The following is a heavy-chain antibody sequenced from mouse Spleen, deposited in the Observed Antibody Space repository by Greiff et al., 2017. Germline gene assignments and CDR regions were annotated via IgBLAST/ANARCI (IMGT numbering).Heavy chain of an antibody. V-gene: IGHV1-15*01. Sequence: VKLMESGAELVRPGASVTLSCKASGYTFTDYEMHWVKQTPVHGLEWIGAIDPETGGTAYNQKFKGKAILTADKSSSTAYMELRSLTSEDSAVYYCTIYYDYDWGQGTLVTVSA. J-gene: IGHJ3*01. D-gene: IGHD2-4*01. CDR1: GYTFTDYE. CDR2: IDPETGGT. CDR3: TIYYDYD.